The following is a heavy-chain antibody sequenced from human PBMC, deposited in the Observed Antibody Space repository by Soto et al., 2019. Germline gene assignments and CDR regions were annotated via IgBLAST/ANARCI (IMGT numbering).Heavy chain of an antibody. CDR3: ARDIMAMVRGVIRYDAFDI. V-gene: IGHV4-31*03. D-gene: IGHD3-10*01. CDR2: IYYSGST. J-gene: IGHJ3*02. CDR1: GGSISSGGYY. Sequence: SETLSLTCTVSGGSISSGGYYWSWIRQHPGKGLEWIGYIYYSGSTYYNPSLKSRVTISVDTSKNQFSLKLSSVTAADTAVFYCARDIMAMVRGVIRYDAFDIWGQGTMVTVSS.